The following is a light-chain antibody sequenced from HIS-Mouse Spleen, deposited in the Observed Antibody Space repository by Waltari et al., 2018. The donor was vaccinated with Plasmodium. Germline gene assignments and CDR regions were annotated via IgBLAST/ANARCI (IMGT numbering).Light chain of an antibody. CDR1: ALPKKY. CDR2: EDS. Sequence: SYELTQPPSVSVSPGQTARITCSGDALPKKYAYWYQQKSGHAPVLVSYEDSKRPSGLPERFSGSSSGTMATLTISGAQVEDEADYYCYSTDSSGNHRVFGGGTKLTVL. V-gene: IGLV3-10*01. J-gene: IGLJ3*02. CDR3: YSTDSSGNHRV.